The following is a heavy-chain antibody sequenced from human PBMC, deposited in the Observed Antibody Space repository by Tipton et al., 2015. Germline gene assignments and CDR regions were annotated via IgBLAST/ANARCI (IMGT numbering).Heavy chain of an antibody. CDR2: IYYNGNT. Sequence: PGLVKPSETLSLTCTVSGDSLSTYYWSWIRQSPGKGLEWIGYIYYNGNTKYNPSLKGRVTILVDTSKNQFSLKVNSVTAADTAVYYCARLEEDCSDNICFAFDPWGQGTLVTVSS. CDR3: ARLEEDCSDNICFAFDP. V-gene: IGHV4-59*01. D-gene: IGHD2-2*01. CDR1: GDSLSTYY. J-gene: IGHJ5*02.